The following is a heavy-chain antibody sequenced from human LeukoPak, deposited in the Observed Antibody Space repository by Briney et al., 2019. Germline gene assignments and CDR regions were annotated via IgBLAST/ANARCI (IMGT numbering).Heavy chain of an antibody. CDR3: AMGITMSY. V-gene: IGHV4-34*01. J-gene: IGHJ4*02. CDR2: INDSGST. Sequence: SETLSLTCAVYGGSFRGYYWSWIRQPPGKGLEWIGEINDSGSTNYNPSLKSRLTISVDTAKNQFSLKLSSVTAAGTAVYYCAMGITMSYWGQGTLVTVSS. CDR1: GGSFRGYY. D-gene: IGHD3-22*01.